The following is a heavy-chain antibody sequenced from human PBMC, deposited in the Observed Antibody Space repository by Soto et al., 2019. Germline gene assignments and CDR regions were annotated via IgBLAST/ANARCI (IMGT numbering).Heavy chain of an antibody. V-gene: IGHV3-30*18. Sequence: QVQLVESGGGVVQPGRSLRLSCAASGFTFSSYGMHWVRQAPGKGLEWVAVISYDGSNKYYADSVKGRFTISRDNSKNTLYLQMNSLRAEDTAVYYCAKDVAPYGSGSYRLGVWGQGTTVTVSS. CDR1: GFTFSSYG. D-gene: IGHD3-10*01. CDR3: AKDVAPYGSGSYRLGV. CDR2: ISYDGSNK. J-gene: IGHJ6*02.